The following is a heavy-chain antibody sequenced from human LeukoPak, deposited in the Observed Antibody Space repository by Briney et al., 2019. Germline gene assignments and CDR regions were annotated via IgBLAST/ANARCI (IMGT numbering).Heavy chain of an antibody. V-gene: IGHV3-43*01. Sequence: GGSLRLSCVASGFTFDDYDMPWVRQAPGKGLEWVAFINWNGDNSHYADSVKGQFTISRDNSKNSLFLQMSGLRIEDTALYYCATNYNYWGRGTLVTVSS. J-gene: IGHJ4*02. CDR2: INWNGDNS. CDR1: GFTFDDYD. CDR3: ATNYNY.